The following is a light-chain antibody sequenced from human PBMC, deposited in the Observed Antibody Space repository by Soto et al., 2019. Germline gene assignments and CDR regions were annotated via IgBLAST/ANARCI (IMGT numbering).Light chain of an antibody. CDR3: QQSYSTPLT. Sequence: IHIAQFPSSLSASVGDRVTITWRASQSISRYLNWYQQKPGKAPKLLIYAASSLQSGVPSRFSGSGSGTDFTLTISSLQPEDFATYYCQQSYSTPLTFGGGTKVDIK. CDR1: QSISRY. J-gene: IGKJ4*01. CDR2: AAS. V-gene: IGKV1-39*01.